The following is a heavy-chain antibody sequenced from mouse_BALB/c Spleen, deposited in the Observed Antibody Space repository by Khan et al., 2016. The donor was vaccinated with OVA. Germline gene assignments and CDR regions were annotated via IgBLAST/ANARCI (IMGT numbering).Heavy chain of an antibody. CDR3: ARSYCYGSRTWFGY. V-gene: IGHV1-69*02. D-gene: IGHD1-1*01. CDR1: GYTFTSFW. J-gene: IGHJ3*01. CDR2: IDPSDNYT. Sequence: QVQLKESGAELVKPGASVKLSCKASGYTFTSFWLHWVKQRPGLGLEWIGEIDPSDNYTNYNQKFKGKATLTLDKSSSTAYMQLSSLTSEDSAVDYCARSYCYGSRTWFGYWGQGTLVTVSA.